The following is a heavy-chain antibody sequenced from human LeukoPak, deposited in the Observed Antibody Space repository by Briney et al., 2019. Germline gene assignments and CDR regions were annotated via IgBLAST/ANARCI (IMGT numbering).Heavy chain of an antibody. CDR1: GNTFTTYD. V-gene: IGHV1-8*01. D-gene: IGHD1-26*01. Sequence: ASVKFSCKASGNTFTTYDFNWVRQAPGQGFEWMGWMNPKTGRTGFAQKFRGRFTMTRNISISTAYLEVTNLRFEDTALYYCVTGVPWDWGQGSLIIVSS. CDR2: MNPKTGRT. J-gene: IGHJ4*02. CDR3: VTGVPWD.